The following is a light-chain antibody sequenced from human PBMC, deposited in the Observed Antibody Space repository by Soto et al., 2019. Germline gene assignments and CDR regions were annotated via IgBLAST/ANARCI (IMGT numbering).Light chain of an antibody. Sequence: QSALTQPASVSGSPGQSITISCTGTSSDVGNYKYVSWYQEHPGKAPRLIIYQVTNRPSGVSNRFSGSKSGNTASLTISGLQAEDEADYYCTSFSTGSSYVIFGGGTKVTV. CDR3: TSFSTGSSYVI. CDR2: QVT. CDR1: SSDVGNYKY. V-gene: IGLV2-14*01. J-gene: IGLJ2*01.